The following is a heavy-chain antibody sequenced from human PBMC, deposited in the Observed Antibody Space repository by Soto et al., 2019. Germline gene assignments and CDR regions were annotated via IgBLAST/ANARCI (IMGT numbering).Heavy chain of an antibody. D-gene: IGHD6-25*01. Sequence: GGSLRLSCAASGFTFSSYSMNWVRQAPGKGLEWVSSISSSSSYIYYTDSVKGRFTISRDNAKNSLYLEMNSLRAEDTAVYYCARVRDSSVYGMDVWGQGTTVTVSS. CDR1: GFTFSSYS. CDR3: ARVRDSSVYGMDV. J-gene: IGHJ6*02. V-gene: IGHV3-21*01. CDR2: ISSSSSYI.